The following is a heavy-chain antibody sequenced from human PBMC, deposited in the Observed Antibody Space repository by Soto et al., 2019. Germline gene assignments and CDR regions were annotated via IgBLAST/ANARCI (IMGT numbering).Heavy chain of an antibody. J-gene: IGHJ6*01. CDR2: VSDSGST. CDR3: ARERVGHSAMDV. V-gene: IGHV4-59*12. CDR1: GGSITNYY. Sequence: QVQLQESGPGLVKRSETLSLMCTVSGGSITNYYWSWIRRSPAKGLEWIGYVSDSGSTKYNPSLKSRVTISVDTSKNQFSLKLTSLTAADTAVYYCARERVGHSAMDVW. D-gene: IGHD1-26*01.